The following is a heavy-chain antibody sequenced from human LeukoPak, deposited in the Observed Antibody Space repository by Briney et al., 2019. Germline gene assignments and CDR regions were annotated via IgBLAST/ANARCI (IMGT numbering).Heavy chain of an antibody. CDR3: ARLRRSGYYIY. CDR2: IYYSGST. V-gene: IGHV4-39*01. D-gene: IGHD3-3*01. J-gene: IGHJ4*02. Sequence: PSETLSLTCTVSGGSISSSSYYWGCIRQPPGKGLEWIGSIYYSGSTYYNTSLTTRVTISVDTSKNQFSLKLSSLTPPATAVYYCARLRRSGYYIYWGQGTLVTVSS. CDR1: GGSISSSSYY.